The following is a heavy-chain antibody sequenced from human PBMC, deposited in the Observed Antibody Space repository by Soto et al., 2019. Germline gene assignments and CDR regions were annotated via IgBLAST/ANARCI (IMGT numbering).Heavy chain of an antibody. J-gene: IGHJ4*02. CDR2: INHSGST. D-gene: IGHD2-15*01. V-gene: IGHV4-34*01. Sequence: QVQLQQWGAGLLKPSETLSLTCAVYGGSFSGYYWSWIRQPPGKGLEWIGEINHSGSTNYNPSLKSRVNISVDTSKNQFSLKLSSVTAADTAVYYCARASYCSGGSCYGPRDFDYWGQGTLVTVSS. CDR1: GGSFSGYY. CDR3: ARASYCSGGSCYGPRDFDY.